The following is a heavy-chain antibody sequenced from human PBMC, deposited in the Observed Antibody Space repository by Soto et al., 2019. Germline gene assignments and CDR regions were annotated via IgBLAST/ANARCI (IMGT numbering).Heavy chain of an antibody. CDR3: ARGLGTNGLDV. CDR1: GYRITTYG. CDR2: ISTYNGNT. D-gene: IGHD7-27*01. J-gene: IGHJ6*02. V-gene: IGHV1-18*04. Sequence: QVQLLQSGAEVKKPAASVKVSSKASGYRITTYGITWVRLAPGQGLEWLGGISTYNGNTDYAQNLQDRVTMTTETSTGTAYMGVASLTSDDTAGYYCARGLGTNGLDVWGQGTSGTGS.